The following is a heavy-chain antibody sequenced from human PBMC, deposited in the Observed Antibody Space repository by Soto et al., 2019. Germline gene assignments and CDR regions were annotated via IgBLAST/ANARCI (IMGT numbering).Heavy chain of an antibody. Sequence: PGGSLRLSCAASGFTFSSYSMNWVRQAPGKGLEWVSSISSSSSYIYYADSVKGRFTISRDNAKNSLYLQMNSLRAEDTAVYYCARDGRYYDFWSGYNVWGQGTTVTVSS. D-gene: IGHD3-3*01. CDR3: ARDGRYYDFWSGYNV. CDR2: ISSSSSYI. V-gene: IGHV3-21*01. CDR1: GFTFSSYS. J-gene: IGHJ6*02.